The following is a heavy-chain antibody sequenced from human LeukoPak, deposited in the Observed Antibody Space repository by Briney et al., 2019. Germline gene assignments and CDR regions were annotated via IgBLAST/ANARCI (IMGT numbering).Heavy chain of an antibody. CDR3: ARGQWLVRGVYFDY. CDR2: ISASGSTI. J-gene: IGHJ4*02. D-gene: IGHD6-19*01. CDR1: GFSFSSYE. Sequence: GGSLRLSCAASGFSFSSYEMNWVRQAPGKGLEWVSYISASGSTIYYADSVKGRFTFSRDNSKNLLYLQMNSLRAEDTAVYYCARGQWLVRGVYFDYWGQGTLVSVSS. V-gene: IGHV3-48*03.